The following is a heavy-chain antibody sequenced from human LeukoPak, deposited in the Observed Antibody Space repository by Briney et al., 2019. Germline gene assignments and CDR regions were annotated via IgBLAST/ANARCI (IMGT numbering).Heavy chain of an antibody. Sequence: SETLSLTCAVYGGSFSGYYWSWIRQPPGKGLEWIGEINHSGSTNYNPSLKSRVTISVDTSKNQFSLELSSVTAADTAVYYCARAGIAAAGTFQHWGQGTLVTVSS. CDR3: ARAGIAAAGTFQH. CDR1: GGSFSGYY. J-gene: IGHJ1*01. D-gene: IGHD6-13*01. V-gene: IGHV4-34*01. CDR2: INHSGST.